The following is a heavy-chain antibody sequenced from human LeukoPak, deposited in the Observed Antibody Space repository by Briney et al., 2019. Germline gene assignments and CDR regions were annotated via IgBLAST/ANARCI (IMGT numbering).Heavy chain of an antibody. V-gene: IGHV3-21*01. CDR2: ISSSSSYI. CDR1: GFTFSSYS. Sequence: GGSLRLSCAVSGFTFSSYSMNWVRQAPGKGLEWVSSISSSSSYIYYADSVKGRFTISRDNAKNSLYLQMNSLRAEDTAVYYCARDSDGSGSSDYWGQGTLVTVSS. J-gene: IGHJ4*02. D-gene: IGHD3-10*01. CDR3: ARDSDGSGSSDY.